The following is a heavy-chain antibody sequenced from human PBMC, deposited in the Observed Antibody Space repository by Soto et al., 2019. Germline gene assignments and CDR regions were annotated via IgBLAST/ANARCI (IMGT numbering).Heavy chain of an antibody. CDR1: GFAFSNYA. J-gene: IGHJ4*02. V-gene: IGHV3-23*01. Sequence: EVQLLESGGGLVQPGGSLRLSCAASGFAFSNYAMWWVRQAPGKGLEWVSGIGGSGGSTFYADSVKGRFTISRDNSKNTMYLQMNSLRVEDTAIYYCARAEDDYGDQDHFDFWGQGTLVTVSS. D-gene: IGHD4-17*01. CDR2: IGGSGGST. CDR3: ARAEDDYGDQDHFDF.